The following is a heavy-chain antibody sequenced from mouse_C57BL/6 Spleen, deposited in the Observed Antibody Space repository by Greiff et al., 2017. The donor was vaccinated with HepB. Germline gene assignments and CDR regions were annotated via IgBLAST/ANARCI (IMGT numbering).Heavy chain of an antibody. J-gene: IGHJ1*03. CDR2: INPNNGGT. CDR1: GYTFTDYN. V-gene: IGHV1-22*01. Sequence: EVQLQQSGPELVKPGASVKMSCKASGYTFTDYNMHWVKQSHGKSLEWIGYINPNNGGTSYNQKFKGKATLTVNKSSSTAYMELRSLTSEDSAVYYCARNYGSRHSYWYFDVWGTGTTVTVSS. D-gene: IGHD1-1*01. CDR3: ARNYGSRHSYWYFDV.